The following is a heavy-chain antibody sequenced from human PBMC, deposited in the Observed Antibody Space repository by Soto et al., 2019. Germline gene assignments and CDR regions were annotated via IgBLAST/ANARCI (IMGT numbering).Heavy chain of an antibody. J-gene: IGHJ6*02. CDR1: GDSISSGDYY. D-gene: IGHD2-2*01. CDR3: ARDIVLVPFFFGYYGMDV. Sequence: QVQLQESGPGLVKPSQTLSLTCTVSGDSISSGDYYWSWIRQPPGKGLEWIGYIYYSGSTYYNPSRKSRVTISVDTSKNQFSLKLSSVTAADTAVYYCARDIVLVPFFFGYYGMDVWGQGTTVTVSS. CDR2: IYYSGST. V-gene: IGHV4-30-4*01.